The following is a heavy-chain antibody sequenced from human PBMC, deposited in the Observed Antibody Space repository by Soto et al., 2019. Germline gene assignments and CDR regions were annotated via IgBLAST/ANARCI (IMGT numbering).Heavy chain of an antibody. V-gene: IGHV4-34*01. Sequence: SETLSLTCAVYGGSFSGYYWSWIRQPPGKGLEWIGEINHSGSTNYNPSLKSRVTISADTSKNQFSLKLSSVTAADTAVYYCARGRNTMVRAPHNWFDPWGQGTLVTVSS. CDR2: INHSGST. J-gene: IGHJ5*02. CDR3: ARGRNTMVRAPHNWFDP. CDR1: GGSFSGYY. D-gene: IGHD3-10*01.